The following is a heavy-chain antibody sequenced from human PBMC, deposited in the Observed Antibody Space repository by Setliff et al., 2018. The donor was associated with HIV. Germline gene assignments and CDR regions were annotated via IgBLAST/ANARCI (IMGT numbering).Heavy chain of an antibody. CDR1: DASFGGVY. CDR3: ARGGYGSGNAYYFAD. J-gene: IGHJ4*02. Sequence: PSETLSLTCGVSDASFGGVYWTWVRQSPQKGLEWIGRIQTSEGTKYNPSLNSRVTVSIDTPKNQFSLDLTSVTAADTAVYYCARGGYGSGNAYYFADWGQGTLVTVSS. CDR2: IQTSEGT. V-gene: IGHV4-4*07. D-gene: IGHD3-10*01.